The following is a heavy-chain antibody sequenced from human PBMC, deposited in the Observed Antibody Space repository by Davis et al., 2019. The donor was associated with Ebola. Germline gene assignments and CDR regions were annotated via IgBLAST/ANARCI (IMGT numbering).Heavy chain of an antibody. CDR1: GFTFSSYG. D-gene: IGHD1-26*01. CDR2: ISYDGSNK. CDR3: AEWSGTYRFDP. Sequence: GESLKISCAASGFTFSSYGMHWVRQAPGKGLEWVAVISYDGSNKYYADSVKGRFTISRDNSKNTLYLQMNVLRAEDTAVYYCAEWSGTYRFDPWGQGTLVTVSS. V-gene: IGHV3-30*18. J-gene: IGHJ5*02.